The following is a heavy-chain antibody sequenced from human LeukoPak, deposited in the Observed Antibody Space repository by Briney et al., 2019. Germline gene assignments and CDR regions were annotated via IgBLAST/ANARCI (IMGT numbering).Heavy chain of an antibody. Sequence: TSETLSLTCTVSGGSIGSYYWSWIRQPPGKGLEWIGYIYYSGSTNYNPSLKSRVTISVDTSKNQFSLKLSSVTAADTAVYYCARALHLVAYDFWSGSGAFDIWGQGTMVTVSS. CDR1: GGSIGSYY. J-gene: IGHJ3*02. CDR3: ARALHLVAYDFWSGSGAFDI. CDR2: IYYSGST. V-gene: IGHV4-59*01. D-gene: IGHD3-3*01.